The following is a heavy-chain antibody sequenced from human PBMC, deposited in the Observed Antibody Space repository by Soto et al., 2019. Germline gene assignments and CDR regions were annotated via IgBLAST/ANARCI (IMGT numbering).Heavy chain of an antibody. CDR2: IGGYGHTT. CDR1: GFSFGSYA. D-gene: IGHD4-17*01. CDR3: VKGGPTVISFDH. J-gene: IGHJ4*02. V-gene: IGHV3-23*01. Sequence: EVQLLESGGGSVQPGGSLRLSCAASGFSFGSYAMTWVRQAPGKGLEWVSSIGGYGHTTHYAEFVQGRFTISRDDSEKTLDLQMNSLRVADTAVYYCVKGGPTVISFDHWGQGRLVSVSS.